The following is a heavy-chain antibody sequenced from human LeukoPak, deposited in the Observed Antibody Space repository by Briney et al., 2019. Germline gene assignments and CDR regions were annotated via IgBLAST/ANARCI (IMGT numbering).Heavy chain of an antibody. J-gene: IGHJ4*02. CDR2: IKEDGSEK. CDR3: ARELVVVATLFDY. Sequence: GGSLSLSCAASGFTFSNYWMSWVRQAPGKGLEWVANIKEDGSEKYYVDSVKGRFTISRDNAKNSLYLQMNSLRAEDTAVYYCARELVVVATLFDYWGQGTLVTVSS. D-gene: IGHD2-15*01. V-gene: IGHV3-7*01. CDR1: GFTFSNYW.